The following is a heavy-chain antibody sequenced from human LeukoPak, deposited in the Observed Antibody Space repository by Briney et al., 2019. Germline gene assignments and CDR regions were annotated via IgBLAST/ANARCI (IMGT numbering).Heavy chain of an antibody. Sequence: ASVKVPCKASGYTFTDYSLHWVRQAPGQGLEWMGWINPNSGGTNYAQKFQGRVTMTRDTSITTAYMELSRLRSDDTAVYYCARVFHRVYFDLWGRGTLVTVSS. CDR2: INPNSGGT. CDR1: GYTFTDYS. D-gene: IGHD3-10*02. CDR3: ARVFHRVYFDL. V-gene: IGHV1-2*02. J-gene: IGHJ2*01.